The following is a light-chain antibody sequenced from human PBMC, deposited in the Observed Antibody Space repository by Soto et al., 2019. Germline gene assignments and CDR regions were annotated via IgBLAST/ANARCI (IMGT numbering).Light chain of an antibody. CDR1: QSVSNNY. Sequence: EIVLTQSPGTLSLSPGERATLSCRASQSVSNNYLAWYQQKPGQAPRLLIYGASNRATGIPDRFSGSGSGTDFTLTISRLEPEDFAAYYCQQYGSLPYTFGQGTKVDIK. J-gene: IGKJ2*01. V-gene: IGKV3-20*01. CDR3: QQYGSLPYT. CDR2: GAS.